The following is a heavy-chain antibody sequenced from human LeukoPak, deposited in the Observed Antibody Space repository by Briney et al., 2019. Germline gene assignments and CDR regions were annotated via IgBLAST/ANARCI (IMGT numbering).Heavy chain of an antibody. D-gene: IGHD6-19*01. CDR3: ARVGGRPYSSGWYDP. CDR2: INPSGGST. CDR1: GYTFTSYY. V-gene: IGHV1-46*01. Sequence: GASVKVSCKASGYTFTSYYMHWVRQAPGQGLEWMGIINPSGGSTSYAQKFQGRVTMTRDTSTSTVYMELRSLRSDDTAVYYCARVGGRPYSSGWYDPWGQGTLVTVSS. J-gene: IGHJ5*02.